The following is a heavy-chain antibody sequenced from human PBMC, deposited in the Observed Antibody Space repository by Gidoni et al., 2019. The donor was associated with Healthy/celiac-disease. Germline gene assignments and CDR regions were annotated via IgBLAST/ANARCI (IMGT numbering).Heavy chain of an antibody. CDR3: ARVLRITMIVVVITAGAFDI. J-gene: IGHJ3*02. CDR2: INHSGST. V-gene: IGHV4-34*01. CDR1: VGSFSGYY. Sequence: QVQLQQWGAGLLKPSETLSLTCAIYVGSFSGYYWRGIRQPPGKGLEWIGEINHSGSTNYNPSLKSRVTISVDTSKNQFSLKLSSVTAADTAVYYCARVLRITMIVVVITAGAFDIWGQGTMVTVSS. D-gene: IGHD3-22*01.